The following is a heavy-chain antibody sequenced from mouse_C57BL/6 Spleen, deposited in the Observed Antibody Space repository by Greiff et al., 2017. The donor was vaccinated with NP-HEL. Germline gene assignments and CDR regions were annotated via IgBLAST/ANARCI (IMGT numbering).Heavy chain of an antibody. CDR1: GYTFTSYW. D-gene: IGHD2-2*01. V-gene: IGHV1-64*01. CDR2: IHPNSGST. Sequence: VQLQQSGAELVKPGASVKLSCKASGYTFTSYWMHWVKQRPGQGLEWIGMIHPNSGSTNYNEKFKSKATLTVDKSSSTAYMQLSSLTSEDSAVYCCARRGYDVSFDYWGQGTTLTVSS. J-gene: IGHJ2*01. CDR3: ARRGYDVSFDY.